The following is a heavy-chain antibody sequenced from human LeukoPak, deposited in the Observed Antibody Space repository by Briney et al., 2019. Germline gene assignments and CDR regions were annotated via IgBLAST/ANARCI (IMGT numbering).Heavy chain of an antibody. J-gene: IGHJ5*02. CDR1: GYSFTSYW. CDR2: IYPGDSDT. D-gene: IGHD3-10*01. Sequence: GESLKIPCKGSGYSFTSYWIGWVRQMPGKGLEWMGIIYPGDSDTRYSPSFQGQVTISADKSISTAYLQWSSLKASDTAMYYCARPLYYYGSGSYYTGWFDPWGQGTLVTVSS. CDR3: ARPLYYYGSGSYYTGWFDP. V-gene: IGHV5-51*01.